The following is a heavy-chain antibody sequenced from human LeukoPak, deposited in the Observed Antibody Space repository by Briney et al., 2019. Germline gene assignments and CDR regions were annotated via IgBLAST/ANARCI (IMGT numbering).Heavy chain of an antibody. D-gene: IGHD6-13*01. V-gene: IGHV5-10-1*01. CDR3: VRQGTHIAAAGIDY. CDR2: IDPSDSYT. Sequence: GESLKISCKGSGYIFTNYWISWVRQMPGRGLEWMGRIDPSDSYTNYSPSFQGHVTISADTSIGTAYLQWSSLKASDTAMYYCVRQGTHIAAAGIDYWGQGTLVTVSS. CDR1: GYIFTNYW. J-gene: IGHJ4*02.